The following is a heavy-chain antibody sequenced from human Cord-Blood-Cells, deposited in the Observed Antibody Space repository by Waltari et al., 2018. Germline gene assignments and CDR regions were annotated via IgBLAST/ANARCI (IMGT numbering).Heavy chain of an antibody. V-gene: IGHV4-34*01. CDR3: ATGSSWPKKGFDY. D-gene: IGHD6-13*01. CDR2: IKHSGST. CDR1: GGSFSGYY. Sequence: QVQLQQWGAGLLKPSETLSLTCVAYGGSFSGYYWTWIPHPPGKGMEWIGEIKHSGSTNYNPSLKSRVTISVDTSKNQFSLKLSSVTAADTAVYYCATGSSWPKKGFDYWGQGTLVTVSS. J-gene: IGHJ4*02.